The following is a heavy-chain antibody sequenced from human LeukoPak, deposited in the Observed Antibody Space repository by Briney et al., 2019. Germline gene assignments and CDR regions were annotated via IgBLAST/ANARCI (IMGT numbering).Heavy chain of an antibody. D-gene: IGHD3-22*01. V-gene: IGHV3-48*02. CDR1: GFTFSSYS. CDR3: AREREGRYYYDSSGYFDY. Sequence: GGSLRLSCAASGFTFSSYSMNWVRQAPGKGLEWVSYISSSSSTIYYADSVKGRFTISRDNAKNSLYLQMNSLRDEDTAVYYCAREREGRYYYDSSGYFDYWGQGTLVTVSS. J-gene: IGHJ4*02. CDR2: ISSSSSTI.